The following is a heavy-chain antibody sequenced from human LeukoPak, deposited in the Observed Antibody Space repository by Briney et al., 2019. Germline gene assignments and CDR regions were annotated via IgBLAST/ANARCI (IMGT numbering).Heavy chain of an antibody. D-gene: IGHD3-10*01. J-gene: IGHJ6*02. CDR1: GGTFSSYA. CDR2: IIPIFGTA. V-gene: IGHV1-69*05. CDR3: ARWSGGTDWLYHYGMDI. Sequence: EASVKVSCKASGGTFSSYAISWVRQAPGQGLEWMGGIIPIFGTANYAQKFQGRVTITTDESTSTAYMELSSLRSDDTAVYYCARWSGGTDWLYHYGMDIWGQGTTVTVSS.